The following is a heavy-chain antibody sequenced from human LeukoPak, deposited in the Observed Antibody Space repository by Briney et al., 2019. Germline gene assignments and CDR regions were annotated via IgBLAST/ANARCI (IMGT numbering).Heavy chain of an antibody. CDR2: IRYDGSNK. D-gene: IGHD3-16*01. V-gene: IGHV3-30*02. CDR1: GFTFSSYG. Sequence: GGSLRLSCAASGFTFSSYGMHWVRQAPGKGLEWVAFIRYDGSNKYYADSVKGRFTISRDNSKNTLYLQMNGLRAEDTAVYYCAKGFLRGDPNSYYFDYWGQGTLVTVSS. J-gene: IGHJ4*02. CDR3: AKGFLRGDPNSYYFDY.